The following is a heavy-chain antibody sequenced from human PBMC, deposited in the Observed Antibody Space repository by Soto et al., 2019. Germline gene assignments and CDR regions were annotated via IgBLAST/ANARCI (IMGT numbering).Heavy chain of an antibody. Sequence: SLKISCKGSGCSFTSYWISWVRQMPGKGLEWMGRIDPSDSYTNYSPSFQGHVTISADKSISTAYPQWSSLKASDTAMYCCARLPAMVTYYYYGMDVWGQGTTVTVSS. CDR2: IDPSDSYT. J-gene: IGHJ6*02. V-gene: IGHV5-10-1*01. D-gene: IGHD5-18*01. CDR3: ARLPAMVTYYYYGMDV. CDR1: GCSFTSYW.